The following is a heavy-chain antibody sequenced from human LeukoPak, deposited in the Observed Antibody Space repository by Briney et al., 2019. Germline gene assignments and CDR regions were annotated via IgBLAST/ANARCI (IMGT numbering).Heavy chain of an antibody. CDR2: IKQDGSEK. J-gene: IGHJ2*01. CDR1: GFTFSSYE. V-gene: IGHV3-7*01. Sequence: GGSLRLSCAASGFTFSSYEMNWVRQGPGKGLEWVANIKQDGSEKYYVDSVKGRFTISRDNAKNSLYLQMNSLRAEDTAVYYCARDYCSSTSCYPWYFDLWAVAPWSLSPQ. D-gene: IGHD2-2*01. CDR3: ARDYCSSTSCYPWYFDL.